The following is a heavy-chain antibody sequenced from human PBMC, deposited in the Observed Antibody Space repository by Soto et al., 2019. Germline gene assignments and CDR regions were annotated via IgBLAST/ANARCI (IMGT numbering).Heavy chain of an antibody. V-gene: IGHV4-30-4*01. CDR3: ARGLSGDKVDY. D-gene: IGHD7-27*01. CDR2: IYDRGST. J-gene: IGHJ4*02. Sequence: QVQLQESGPGLVKPSQTLSLTCTVSGGSISSGDYYWSWIRQSPGKGLEWIGHIYDRGSTYSNPSLYSRVFILVDTSKNQFSLNLNSVTAADTAVYYCARGLSGDKVDYWGRGTLVTVSS. CDR1: GGSISSGDYY.